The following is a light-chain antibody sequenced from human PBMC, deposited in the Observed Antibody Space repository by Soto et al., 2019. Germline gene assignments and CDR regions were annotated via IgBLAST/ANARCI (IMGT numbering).Light chain of an antibody. CDR3: QQYGSSPGT. J-gene: IGKJ1*01. CDR2: GAS. Sequence: EIVLTQSPGTLSLSPGERATLSCRASQSVSSSYLAWYQQKPGQAPRLLIYGASSRATGTPDRFSGSGSGTDFTLTISRVEPEDFAVYYCQQYGSSPGTFGQGTKVDIK. V-gene: IGKV3-20*01. CDR1: QSVSSSY.